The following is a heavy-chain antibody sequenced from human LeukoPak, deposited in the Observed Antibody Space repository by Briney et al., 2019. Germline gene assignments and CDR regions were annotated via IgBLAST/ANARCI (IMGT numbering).Heavy chain of an antibody. CDR1: GYTFTSYG. CDR2: ISAYNGNT. J-gene: IGHJ4*02. CDR3: ARSGIIAVAGRSFDY. V-gene: IGHV1-18*01. D-gene: IGHD6-19*01. Sequence: ASVKVSCKASGYTFTSYGISWVRQAPGQGLEWMGWISAYNGNTNYGQKLQGRVTMTTDTSTSTAYMELRSLRSDDTAVYYCARSGIIAVAGRSFDYWGQGTLVTVSS.